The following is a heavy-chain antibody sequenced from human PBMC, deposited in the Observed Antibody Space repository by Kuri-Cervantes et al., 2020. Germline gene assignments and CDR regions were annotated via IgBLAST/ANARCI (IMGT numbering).Heavy chain of an antibody. CDR3: ARDKPDDDYGTTFDY. Sequence: SETLSLTCTVSGGSISSSSYYWGWIRQPPGKGLEWIGSIYYSGSTYYNPSLKSRVTISVDTSKNQFSLKLGSVTAADTAVYYCARDKPDDDYGTTFDYWGQGTLVTVSS. V-gene: IGHV4-39*02. CDR1: GGSISSSSYY. D-gene: IGHD4/OR15-4a*01. J-gene: IGHJ4*02. CDR2: IYYSGST.